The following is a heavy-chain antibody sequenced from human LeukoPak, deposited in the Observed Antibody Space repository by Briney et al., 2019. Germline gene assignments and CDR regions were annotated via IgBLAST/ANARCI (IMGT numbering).Heavy chain of an antibody. CDR2: ISSSSSYT. Sequence: PGGSLRLSCAASGFTFSDYYMSWIRQAPGKGLGWVSYISSSSSYTNYADSVKGRFTISRDNAKNSLYLQMNSLRAEDTAVYYCAREAVTTQDNWFDPWGQGTLVTVSS. CDR3: AREAVTTQDNWFDP. D-gene: IGHD4-17*01. J-gene: IGHJ5*02. CDR1: GFTFSDYY. V-gene: IGHV3-11*05.